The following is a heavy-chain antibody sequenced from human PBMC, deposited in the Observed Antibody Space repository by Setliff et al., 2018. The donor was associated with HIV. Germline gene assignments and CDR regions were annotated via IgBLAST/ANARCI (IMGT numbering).Heavy chain of an antibody. CDR2: IYYSGTT. Sequence: SETLSLTCSVSGGSINSDNYYWGWIRQAPGKGLEWIGSIYYSGTTYYNPSLRGRVTISVDRSRNQFSLTLNSVTAADTSTYYCASRGIVVVTMSMPDEFFVHWGHGTLVTVS. CDR3: ASRGIVVVTMSMPDEFFVH. CDR1: GGSINSDNYY. V-gene: IGHV4-39*01. D-gene: IGHD2-21*02. J-gene: IGHJ1*01.